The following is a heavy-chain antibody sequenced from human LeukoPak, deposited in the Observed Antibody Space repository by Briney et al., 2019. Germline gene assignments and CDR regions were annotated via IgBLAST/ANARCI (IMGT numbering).Heavy chain of an antibody. CDR1: GFTFGDYA. Sequence: PGRSLRLSCTASGFTFGDYAMSWVRQAPGKGLEGVGFIRSKAYGSTTEYAASVKGRFTISRDDSKSIAYLQMNSLKTEDTAVYYCTRVMRGAGDYWGQGTLVTVSS. J-gene: IGHJ4*02. D-gene: IGHD3-10*01. CDR3: TRVMRGAGDY. CDR2: IRSKAYGSTT. V-gene: IGHV3-49*04.